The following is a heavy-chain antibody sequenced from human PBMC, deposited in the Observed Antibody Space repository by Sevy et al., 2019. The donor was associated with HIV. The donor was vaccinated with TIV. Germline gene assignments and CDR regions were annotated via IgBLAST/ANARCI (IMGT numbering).Heavy chain of an antibody. CDR3: ARDCSSTSCSKGGFDY. CDR2: IYTSGST. D-gene: IGHD2-2*01. J-gene: IGHJ4*02. CDR1: GGSISSYY. Sequence: SETLSLTCTVSGGSISSYYWSWIRQPAGKGLEWIGRIYTSGSTNYNPSLKSRVTMSVDTSENQFSLKLSSVTAADTAVYYCARDCSSTSCSKGGFDYWGQGTLVTVSS. V-gene: IGHV4-4*07.